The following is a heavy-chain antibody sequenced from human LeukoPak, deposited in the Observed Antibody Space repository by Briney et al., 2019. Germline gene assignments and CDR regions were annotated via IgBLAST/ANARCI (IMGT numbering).Heavy chain of an antibody. CDR2: INSDGSST. D-gene: IGHD6-19*01. CDR3: ARALAVAGTGGFDP. J-gene: IGHJ5*02. V-gene: IGHV3-74*01. Sequence: QPGGSLRLSCAASGFTFSSYWMHWVRHAPGKGLVWVSRINSDGSSTSYADSVKGRFTISRDNAKNTLYLQMNSLRADDTAVYYCARALAVAGTGGFDPWGQGTLVTVSS. CDR1: GFTFSSYW.